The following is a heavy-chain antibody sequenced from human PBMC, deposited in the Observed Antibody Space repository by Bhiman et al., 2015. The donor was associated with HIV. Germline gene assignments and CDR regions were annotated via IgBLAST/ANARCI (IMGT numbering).Heavy chain of an antibody. V-gene: IGHV3-9*01. CDR3: AKDMTGEVRHGLTERGWDY. Sequence: EVQLLESGGGLVQPGGSLRLSCAGSGFSFSSYALSWVRQAPGKGLEWVSGISWNGGTVGYADSVKGRFTISRDNAKNSLYLQMTSLTAEDTALYYCAKDMTGEVRHGLTERGWDYWGQGTLVTVSS. D-gene: IGHD1-14*01. J-gene: IGHJ4*02. CDR2: ISWNGGTV. CDR1: GFSFSSYA.